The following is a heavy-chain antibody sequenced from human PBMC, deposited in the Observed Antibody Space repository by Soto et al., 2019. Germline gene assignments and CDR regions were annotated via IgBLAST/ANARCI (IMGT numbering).Heavy chain of an antibody. CDR1: GFTFSNAW. D-gene: IGHD1-7*01. J-gene: IGHJ6*02. CDR3: TTAAGTTRYYYYYGMDV. V-gene: IGHV3-15*07. CDR2: IKSKTDGGTT. Sequence: GGSLRLSCAASGFTFSNAWMNWVRQAPGKGLEWVGRIKSKTDGGTTDYAAPMKGRFTISRDDSKNTRYLQMNSLKTEDTAVYYCTTAAGTTRYYYYYGMDVWGQGTTVTVSS.